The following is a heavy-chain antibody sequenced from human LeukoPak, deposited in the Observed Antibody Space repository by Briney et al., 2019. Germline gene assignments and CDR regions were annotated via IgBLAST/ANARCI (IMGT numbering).Heavy chain of an antibody. D-gene: IGHD3-3*01. CDR1: GFTFSSYA. CDR2: LSSNGGST. V-gene: IGHV3-64*01. Sequence: GGSLRLSCAASGFTFSSYAMHWVRQAPGKGLEYVSALSSNGGSTYYANSVKGRFTMSRDNSKNTLYLQMRRLRAEDMAVYYCARGRGIATYYDFWSGPGYFDYWGQGTLVTVSS. CDR3: ARGRGIATYYDFWSGPGYFDY. J-gene: IGHJ4*02.